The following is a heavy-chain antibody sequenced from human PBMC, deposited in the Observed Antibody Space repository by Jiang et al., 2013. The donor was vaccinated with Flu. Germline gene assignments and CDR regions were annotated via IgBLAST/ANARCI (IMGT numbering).Heavy chain of an antibody. CDR3: AREERRSSGYFDH. CDR1: GYPFINYA. V-gene: IGHV7-4-1*02. Sequence: SGSELKKPGASVKVSCRASGYPFINYAIHWVRQARGQGLEWMGWINTNTGSPAYXRGFTGRFVFSLDTSVSTAYLQISGLKAEDSGLYYCAREERRSSGYFDHWGQGALVTVSS. CDR2: INTNTGSP. J-gene: IGHJ4*02. D-gene: IGHD3-22*01.